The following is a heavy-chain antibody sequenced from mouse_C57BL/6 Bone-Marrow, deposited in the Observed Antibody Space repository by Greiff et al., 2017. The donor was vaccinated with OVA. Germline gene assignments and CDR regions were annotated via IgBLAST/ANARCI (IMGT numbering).Heavy chain of an antibody. CDR3: ARGYDRPYWYFDV. Sequence: VQLQQSGAELARPGASVKMSCKASGYTFTSYTMHWVKQRPGQGLEWIGYINPSSGYTKYKQKFKDKATLTADKSSSTAYMQLSSLTSEDSAGYYGARGYDRPYWYFDVWGTGTTVTVSS. V-gene: IGHV1-4*01. J-gene: IGHJ1*03. CDR1: GYTFTSYT. CDR2: INPSSGYT. D-gene: IGHD2-14*01.